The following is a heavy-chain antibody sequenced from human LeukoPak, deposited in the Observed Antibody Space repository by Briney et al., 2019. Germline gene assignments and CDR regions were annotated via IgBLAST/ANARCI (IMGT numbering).Heavy chain of an antibody. CDR2: INHSGST. CDR3: ARGRGAVAGTPDFDY. Sequence: SETLSLTCAVYGGSFSGYYWSWIRQPPGKGLEWIGEINHSGSTNYNPSLKSRVTISVDTSKNQSSLKLSSVTAADTAVYYCARGRGAVAGTPDFDYWGQGTLVTVSS. J-gene: IGHJ4*02. CDR1: GGSFSGYY. D-gene: IGHD6-19*01. V-gene: IGHV4-34*01.